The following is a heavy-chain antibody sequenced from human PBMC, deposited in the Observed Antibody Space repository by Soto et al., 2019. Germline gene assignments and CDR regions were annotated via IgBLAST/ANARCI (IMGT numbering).Heavy chain of an antibody. Sequence: GGSLRLSCAASGFTFSNYWMSWVRQAPGKGLEWVANIKQDGSEKYYVGSVKGRFTISRDNAKNSLYLQMNSLRAEDTAVYYCARAIYDYIWGSYPLDIWGQGTVVTVSS. V-gene: IGHV3-7*01. CDR3: ARAIYDYIWGSYPLDI. CDR2: IKQDGSEK. J-gene: IGHJ3*02. CDR1: GFTFSNYW. D-gene: IGHD3-16*02.